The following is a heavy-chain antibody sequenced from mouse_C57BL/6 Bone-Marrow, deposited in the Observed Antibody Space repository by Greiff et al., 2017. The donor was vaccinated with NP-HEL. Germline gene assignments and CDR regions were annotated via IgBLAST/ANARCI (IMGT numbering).Heavy chain of an antibody. D-gene: IGHD1-3*01. CDR2: IDPEEGEN. Sequence: EVTLVESGAGLVKPGASVKLSCTASGFNIKDYDMHGVKQRNEQGLEWIGRIDPEEGENKYAPKFQGRATITADSSSNTADLLLSSLTDADTTVYYCAFSDLSKDVDGWGHTTTLTVSS. V-gene: IGHV14-2*01. J-gene: IGHJ2*01. CDR3: AFSDLSKDVDG. CDR1: GFNIKDYD.